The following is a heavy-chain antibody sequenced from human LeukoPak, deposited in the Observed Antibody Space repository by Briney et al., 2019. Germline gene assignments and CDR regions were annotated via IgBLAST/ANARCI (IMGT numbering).Heavy chain of an antibody. D-gene: IGHD3-9*01. J-gene: IGHJ4*02. CDR1: GFTFNTNP. CDR2: ISYDGNSK. Sequence: GGSLRLSCAASGFTFNTNPMQWVRQAPGKGLEWLAVISYDGNSKYYADSVKGRFTISRNNAINTLYVQMNNLRVEDTAMYYCAGGTGFIIKDWGQGTLVTVSS. V-gene: IGHV3-30-3*01. CDR3: AGGTGFIIKD.